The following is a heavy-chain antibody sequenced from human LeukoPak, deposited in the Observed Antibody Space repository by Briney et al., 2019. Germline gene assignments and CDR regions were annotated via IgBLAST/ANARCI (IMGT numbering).Heavy chain of an antibody. V-gene: IGHV5-51*01. CDR3: ARHGWFGELPFDY. CDR1: GSSFTSYW. D-gene: IGHD3-10*01. J-gene: IGHJ4*02. Sequence: GESLKISCKGSGSSFTSYWIGWGRQMPGKALEWMGIIYPGDSDTRYSPSFQGQVTISADKSISTAYLQWSSLKASDTAMYYCARHGWFGELPFDYWGQGTLVTVSS. CDR2: IYPGDSDT.